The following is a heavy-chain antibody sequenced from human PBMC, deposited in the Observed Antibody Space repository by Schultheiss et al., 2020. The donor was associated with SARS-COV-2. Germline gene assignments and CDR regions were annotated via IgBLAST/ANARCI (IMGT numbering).Heavy chain of an antibody. CDR2: ISSSGSTI. CDR1: GFTVSSNY. V-gene: IGHV3-11*04. Sequence: GGSLRLSCAASGFTVSSNYMSWVRQAPGKGLEWVSYISSSGSTIYYADSVKGRFTISRDNAKNSLYLQMNSLRAEDTAVYYCARGGMDIVVVPAALDYWGQGTLVTVSS. J-gene: IGHJ4*02. CDR3: ARGGMDIVVVPAALDY. D-gene: IGHD2-2*03.